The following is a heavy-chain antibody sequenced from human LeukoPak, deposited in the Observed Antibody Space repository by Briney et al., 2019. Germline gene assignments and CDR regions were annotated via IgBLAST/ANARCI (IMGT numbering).Heavy chain of an antibody. CDR3: ARDIWHSSESYYSSAYSYHGMDV. V-gene: IGHV3-53*01. Sequence: GGSLRLSCAASGFNVSNNYMSWVRQAPGKGLEWVSVIYSAGSTYYADSVKGRFTISRDNSKNTLYLLMNNLRAEDTAFYYCARDIWHSSESYYSSAYSYHGMDVWGQGTTVTVSS. J-gene: IGHJ6*02. CDR2: IYSAGST. CDR1: GFNVSNNY. D-gene: IGHD3-10*01.